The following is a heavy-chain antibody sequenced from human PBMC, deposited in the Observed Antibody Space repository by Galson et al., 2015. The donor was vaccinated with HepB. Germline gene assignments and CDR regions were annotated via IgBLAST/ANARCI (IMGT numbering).Heavy chain of an antibody. CDR1: GYTFTSYS. CDR3: ARKLWFRGLFGYYYYMDV. CDR2: INTNTGNA. J-gene: IGHJ6*03. V-gene: IGHV7-4-1*02. Sequence: SVKVSCKASGYTFTSYSMNWVRQAPGQGLEWMGWINTNTGNATYAQAFTGRFVFSLDTSVSTAYLQISSLKAEDTAVYYCARKLWFRGLFGYYYYMDVWGKGTTVTVSS. D-gene: IGHD3-10*01.